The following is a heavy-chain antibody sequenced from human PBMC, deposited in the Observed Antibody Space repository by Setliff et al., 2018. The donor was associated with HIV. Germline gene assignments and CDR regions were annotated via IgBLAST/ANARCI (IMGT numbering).Heavy chain of an antibody. J-gene: IGHJ4*02. CDR3: AKNLYRSPWSPLDY. D-gene: IGHD6-19*01. CDR2: IRYDDTYK. V-gene: IGHV3-30*02. CDR1: GFTFSSYG. Sequence: GGSLRLSCATSGFTFSSYGMHWVRQAPGKGLEWVAFIRYDDTYKFYADSLKGRFTISRDNSKNTLFLQVNSLRVEDTAVYYCAKNLYRSPWSPLDYWGQGTQVTVS.